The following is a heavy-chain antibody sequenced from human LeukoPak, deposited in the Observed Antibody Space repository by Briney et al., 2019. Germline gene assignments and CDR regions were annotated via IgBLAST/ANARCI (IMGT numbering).Heavy chain of an antibody. CDR1: GGSISSYY. Sequence: SETLSLTCTVSGGSISSYYWSWIRQPPGKGPEWIGYIYYSGSTNYNPSLKSRVTISVDTPKNQFSLKLSSVTAADTAVYYCAGYGSGSYYDPEAYNWFDPWGQGTLVTVSS. CDR2: IYYSGST. CDR3: AGYGSGSYYDPEAYNWFDP. D-gene: IGHD3-10*01. J-gene: IGHJ5*02. V-gene: IGHV4-59*01.